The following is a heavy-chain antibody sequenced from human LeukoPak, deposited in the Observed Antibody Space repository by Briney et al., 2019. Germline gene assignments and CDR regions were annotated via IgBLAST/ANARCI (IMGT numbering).Heavy chain of an antibody. CDR1: GGSISSYY. D-gene: IGHD5-18*01. CDR2: IYTSGNT. CDR3: ARAPDTAIPYYYMDV. Sequence: PSETLSLTCTVSGGSISSYYWSWIRQPAGKGLEWIGRIYTSGNTNYIPSLRSRVTMSVDTSKNQFSLKLSSVTAADTAVYYCARAPDTAIPYYYMDVWGKGTTVTVSS. J-gene: IGHJ6*03. V-gene: IGHV4-4*07.